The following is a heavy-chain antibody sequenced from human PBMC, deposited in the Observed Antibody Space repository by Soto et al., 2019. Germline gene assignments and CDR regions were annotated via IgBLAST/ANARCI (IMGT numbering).Heavy chain of an antibody. CDR2: VHTSGSN. V-gene: IGHV4-4*07. CDR3: AREKAVAYTGWLDP. D-gene: IGHD6-19*01. CDR1: GDSISSYF. J-gene: IGHJ5*02. Sequence: SETLSLTCTVSGDSISSYFWSWIRQPAGKGLEWIGRVHTSGSNTYNPSLKSRVTMSVDTSKSQFSLKLTSVTAADTAVYYCAREKAVAYTGWLDPWGQGTLGTVSS.